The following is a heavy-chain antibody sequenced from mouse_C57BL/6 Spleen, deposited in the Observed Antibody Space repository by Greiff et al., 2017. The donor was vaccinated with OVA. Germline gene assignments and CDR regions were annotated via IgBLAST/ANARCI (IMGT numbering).Heavy chain of an antibody. CDR2: INPNNGGT. CDR1: GYTFTDYY. Sequence: VQLQQSGPELVKPGASVKISCKASGYTFTDYYMNWVKQSHGKSLEWIGDINPNNGGTSYNQKFKGKATLTVDKSSSTAYIELRSLTSEDSAVYYCTRGTAQAPWFAYWGQGTLVTVSA. V-gene: IGHV1-26*01. J-gene: IGHJ3*01. D-gene: IGHD3-2*02. CDR3: TRGTAQAPWFAY.